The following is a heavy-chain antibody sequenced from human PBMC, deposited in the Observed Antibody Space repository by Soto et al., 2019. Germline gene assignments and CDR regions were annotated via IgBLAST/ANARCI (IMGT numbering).Heavy chain of an antibody. D-gene: IGHD6-13*01. V-gene: IGHV2-5*02. Sequence: QITLKESGPPLVKPTQTLTLTCTFSGFSFTTDGMGVGWIRQPPGKALECLALIYWDGDKRYSPSLKSRLTITKDAARNQVVLTLTNMDPAETVTYYCALLYWAASGTRYYLDSWGQGTLVTVSS. J-gene: IGHJ4*02. CDR2: IYWDGDK. CDR1: GFSFTTDGMG. CDR3: ALLYWAASGTRYYLDS.